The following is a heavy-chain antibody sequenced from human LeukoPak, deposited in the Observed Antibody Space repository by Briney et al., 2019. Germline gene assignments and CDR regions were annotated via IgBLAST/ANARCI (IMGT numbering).Heavy chain of an antibody. CDR1: GGSFSGYY. V-gene: IGHV4-34*01. J-gene: IGHJ6*03. CDR3: ARHMRSGYDWAPVGGRYYYYYYMDV. Sequence: SETLSLTCAVYGGSFSGYYWSWIRQPPGKGLEWIGEINHSGSTNYNPSLKSRVTISVDTSKNQFSLKLSSVTAADTAVYYCARHMRSGYDWAPVGGRYYYYYYMDVWGKGTTVTISS. CDR2: INHSGST. D-gene: IGHD5-12*01.